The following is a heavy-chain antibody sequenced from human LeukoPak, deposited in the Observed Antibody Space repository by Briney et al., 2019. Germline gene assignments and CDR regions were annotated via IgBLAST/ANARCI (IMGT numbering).Heavy chain of an antibody. D-gene: IGHD2-2*01. Sequence: ASVKVSCKASGYTFTGYYMHWVRQAPGQGLEWMRWINPNSGGTNYAQKFQGRVTMTRDTSISTAYMELSRLRSDDTAVYYCARSGGGVVPAAIDYWGQGTLVTVSS. CDR3: ARSGGGVVPAAIDY. V-gene: IGHV1-2*02. J-gene: IGHJ4*02. CDR2: INPNSGGT. CDR1: GYTFTGYY.